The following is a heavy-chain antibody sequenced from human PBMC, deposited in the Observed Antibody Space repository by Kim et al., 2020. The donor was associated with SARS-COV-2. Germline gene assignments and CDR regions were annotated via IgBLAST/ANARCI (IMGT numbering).Heavy chain of an antibody. Sequence: SETLSLTCADYGGTFSGYNWSWIRQPPGKGLEWIGEINHSGSTNYNPSLKSRVTISVDTSKNQFSLKLSSVTAADTAVYYCAAGSGYDSIWGQGTLVTVSS. CDR2: INHSGST. CDR3: AAGSGYDSI. CDR1: GGTFSGYN. J-gene: IGHJ4*02. V-gene: IGHV4-34*08. D-gene: IGHD5-12*01.